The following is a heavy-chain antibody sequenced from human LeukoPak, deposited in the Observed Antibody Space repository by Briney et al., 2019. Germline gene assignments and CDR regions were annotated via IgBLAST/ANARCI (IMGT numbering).Heavy chain of an antibody. D-gene: IGHD1-7*01. CDR2: ISSGNSYI. CDR1: GFTFSTYS. V-gene: IGHV3-21*01. Sequence: GGSLRLSCAASGFTFSTYSMNWVRQASGKGLEWVSSISSGNSYIYYADSMKGRLTISRDNAKNALYLQMNSLRAEDTAVYYCARGGLELDYWGQGTLVTVSS. J-gene: IGHJ4*02. CDR3: ARGGLELDY.